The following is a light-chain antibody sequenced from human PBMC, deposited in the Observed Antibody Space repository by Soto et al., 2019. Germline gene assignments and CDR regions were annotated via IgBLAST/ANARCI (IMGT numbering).Light chain of an antibody. CDR1: QGISSA. CDR2: DAS. CDR3: QQFQSYALT. J-gene: IGKJ4*01. Sequence: AIQLTQSPSSLSASVGDRVTITCRASQGISSALAWYQHKPGRAPTLLIYDASSLQSGVSSRFSGSGSGTDFTLTISSLQAEDFATYYCQQFQSYALTFGGGTKLEIK. V-gene: IGKV1-13*02.